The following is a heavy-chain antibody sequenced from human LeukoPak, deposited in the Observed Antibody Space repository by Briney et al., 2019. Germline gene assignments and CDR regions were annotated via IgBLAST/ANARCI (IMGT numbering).Heavy chain of an antibody. Sequence: SETLSLTCSVSSGSVTSGTYYWTWIRQPPGKGLEWIGYIYYGGSTNYNPSLENRVTISVDTSKNQFSLMLTSVTAEDTGVYFCARVLIAVSAFDYWGRGVLATVSS. CDR2: IYYGGST. D-gene: IGHD6-19*01. V-gene: IGHV4-61*01. CDR1: SGSVTSGTYY. CDR3: ARVLIAVSAFDY. J-gene: IGHJ4*02.